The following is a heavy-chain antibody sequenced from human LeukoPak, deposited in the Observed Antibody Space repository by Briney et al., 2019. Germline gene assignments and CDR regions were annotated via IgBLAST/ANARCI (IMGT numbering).Heavy chain of an antibody. CDR3: ARNLGSSWPETFDY. Sequence: GGSLRLSCAASGFSFDDYGMSWVRQAPGKGLEWVSGINWNGGSTGYADSVKGRFTISRDNAKNSLYLQMNSLRAEDTALYYCARNLGSSWPETFDYWGQGTLVTVSP. CDR2: INWNGGST. V-gene: IGHV3-20*04. CDR1: GFSFDDYG. D-gene: IGHD6-13*01. J-gene: IGHJ4*02.